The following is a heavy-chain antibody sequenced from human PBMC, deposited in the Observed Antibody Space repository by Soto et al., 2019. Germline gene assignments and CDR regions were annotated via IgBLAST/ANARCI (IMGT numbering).Heavy chain of an antibody. V-gene: IGHV3-30*18. CDR2: ISYDGSNK. CDR1: GFPLSSYC. Sequence: GGAPRISLAAPGFPLSSYCMPWGRQAPGKGLEWVAVISYDGSNKYYADSVKGRFTISRDNSKNTLYLQMNSLRAEDTAVYYCAKELVSSSIDYWGQGTLVTVSS. D-gene: IGHD6-13*01. J-gene: IGHJ4*02. CDR3: AKELVSSSIDY.